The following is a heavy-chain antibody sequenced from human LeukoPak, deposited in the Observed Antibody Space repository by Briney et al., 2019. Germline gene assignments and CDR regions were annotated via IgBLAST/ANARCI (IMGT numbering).Heavy chain of an antibody. D-gene: IGHD2-2*01. CDR1: GGSFSGYY. Sequence: SETLSLTCAVYGGSFSGYYWSWIRQPPGKGLEWIGEINHSGSTNYNPSLKSRVTISVDTSKNQFSLQLSSVTAADTAVYYCARHGRKFCSSTSCSHYFDYWGQGTLVAVSS. V-gene: IGHV4-34*01. CDR3: ARHGRKFCSSTSCSHYFDY. J-gene: IGHJ4*02. CDR2: INHSGST.